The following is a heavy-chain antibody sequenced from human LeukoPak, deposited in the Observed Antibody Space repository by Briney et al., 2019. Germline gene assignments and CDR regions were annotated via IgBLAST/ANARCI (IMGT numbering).Heavy chain of an antibody. CDR3: ARHAIDSSGYYLDYFDY. V-gene: IGHV4-59*07. J-gene: IGHJ4*02. D-gene: IGHD3-22*01. CDR2: IYYSGST. Sequence: SDTLSLTCTVSGGSISGYYWSWIRQPPGQGLEWSGYIYYSGSTNYNPALKSLVTISVDTSKNQFALKLSSVTAADTAVYYCARHAIDSSGYYLDYFDYWGQGTLVTVSS. CDR1: GGSISGYY.